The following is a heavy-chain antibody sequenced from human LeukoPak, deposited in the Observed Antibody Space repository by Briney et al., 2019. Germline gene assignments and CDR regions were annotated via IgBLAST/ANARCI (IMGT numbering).Heavy chain of an antibody. J-gene: IGHJ3*01. CDR1: GFSFNTHR. CDR2: ISSGRSHI. D-gene: IGHD3-22*01. V-gene: IGHV3-21*01. Sequence: GGSLRLFCAASGFSFNTHRMNWVRQSPGKGLEWVSSISSGRSHIQYADSMKGRFTFSIHNAKKSLYLQMSSVRAEYTAMYYGVRVSQGDDYYDSPFLGAFDLWGQGTMVTVSS. CDR3: VRVSQGDDYYDSPFLGAFDL.